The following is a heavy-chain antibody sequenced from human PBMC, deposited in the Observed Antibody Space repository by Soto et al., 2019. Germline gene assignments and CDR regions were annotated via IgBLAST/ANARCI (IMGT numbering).Heavy chain of an antibody. Sequence: PGGSLRLSCAASAFTFSSYSMSWVRQAPGKGLEWVSSISGSGGSTYYAGSVKGRFTISRDNSKNTLYLQMNGLRAEDTAVYYCATDLNWPNYWGHGTLVTVSS. CDR3: ATDLNWPNY. D-gene: IGHD1-20*01. J-gene: IGHJ4*01. CDR1: AFTFSSYS. CDR2: ISGSGGST. V-gene: IGHV3-23*01.